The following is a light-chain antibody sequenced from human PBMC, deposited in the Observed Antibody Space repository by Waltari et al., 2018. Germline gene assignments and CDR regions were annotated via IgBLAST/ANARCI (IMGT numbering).Light chain of an antibody. CDR1: QSVSTN. CDR2: GAA. Sequence: EVVMTQSPATLSVPPGERATLSCRASQSVSTNLAWSQQKPGQTPRPLIYGAAVRATDIPARFSGSGSGTEFTLTISSLQSEDFAVYYCHQYNDWPPTFGQGTTVEIK. J-gene: IGKJ1*01. CDR3: HQYNDWPPT. V-gene: IGKV3-15*01.